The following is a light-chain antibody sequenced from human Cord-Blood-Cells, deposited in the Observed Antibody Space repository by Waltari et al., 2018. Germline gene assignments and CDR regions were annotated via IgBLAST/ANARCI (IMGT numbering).Light chain of an antibody. V-gene: IGKV3-20*01. CDR2: GAS. CDR3: QQYGSSLYT. CDR1: QSVSSSY. J-gene: IGKJ2*01. Sequence: EIVLTQSPGTLSLSPGERATLSCRASQSVSSSYLAWYQQKPGQAPRLLIYGASSRATGIPDRFSRSGSGTDFTLTISRLEPEDSAVYYCQQYGSSLYTFGQGTKLEIK.